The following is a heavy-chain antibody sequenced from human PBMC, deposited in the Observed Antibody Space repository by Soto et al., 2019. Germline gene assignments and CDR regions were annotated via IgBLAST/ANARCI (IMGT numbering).Heavy chain of an antibody. CDR2: IYYSGST. Sequence: SETLSLTCTVSGGSISSGGYYWSWVRQHPGKGLEWIGYIYYSGSTYYNPSLKSRVTISVDTSKNQFSLKLSSVTAADTAVYYCARDGPGYCSGGSCLNDAFDIWGQGTMVTVSS. CDR1: GGSISSGGYY. V-gene: IGHV4-31*03. D-gene: IGHD2-15*01. CDR3: ARDGPGYCSGGSCLNDAFDI. J-gene: IGHJ3*02.